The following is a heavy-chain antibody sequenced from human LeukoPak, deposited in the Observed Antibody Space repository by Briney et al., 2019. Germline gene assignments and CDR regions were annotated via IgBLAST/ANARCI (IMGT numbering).Heavy chain of an antibody. J-gene: IGHJ4*02. Sequence: GGSLRLFCAPSGFTFSSYAVSWVREAPGKGLEWVSHISGSGGSAYYAHSVKGRFTISRDNSKITLYLQMNSLRAEDTAVYYCAKDDKPTTYYYDSSGLRQDYWGQGTLVTVSS. CDR1: GFTFSSYA. D-gene: IGHD3-22*01. CDR3: AKDDKPTTYYYDSSGLRQDY. V-gene: IGHV3-23*01. CDR2: ISGSGGSA.